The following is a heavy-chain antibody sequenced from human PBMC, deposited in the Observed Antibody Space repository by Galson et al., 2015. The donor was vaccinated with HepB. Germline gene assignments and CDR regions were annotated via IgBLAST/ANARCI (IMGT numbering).Heavy chain of an antibody. CDR1: NYIFTNFG. V-gene: IGHV1-18*04. D-gene: IGHD5-24*01. CDR3: ARGGMATLGGPTFDL. J-gene: IGHJ4*02. Sequence: SVKVSCKASNYIFTNFGITWVRQAPGQGPEWMGWISGYNDYKDYAQKFQDRVTMTTDTSTSTAYMVLTSLTYDDTAVYYCARGGMATLGGPTFDLWGKGTLVAVSS. CDR2: ISGYNDYK.